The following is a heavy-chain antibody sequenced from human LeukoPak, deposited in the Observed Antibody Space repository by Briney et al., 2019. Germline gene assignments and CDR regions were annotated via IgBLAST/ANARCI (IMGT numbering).Heavy chain of an antibody. J-gene: IGHJ4*02. V-gene: IGHV1-8*01. D-gene: IGHD2-2*01. CDR3: AREAIGCSSTSCYYDY. Sequence: GASVKVSCKASGYTFTSYDINWVRQATGQGLEWMGWMNPNSGNTGYAQKFQGRVTMTRNTSISTAYMELSSLRSEDTAVYYCAREAIGCSSTSCYYDYWGQGTLVTVPS. CDR2: MNPNSGNT. CDR1: GYTFTSYD.